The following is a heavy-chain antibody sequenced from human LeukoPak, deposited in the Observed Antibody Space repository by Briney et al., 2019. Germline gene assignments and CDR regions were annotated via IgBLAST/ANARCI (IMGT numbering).Heavy chain of an antibody. J-gene: IGHJ4*02. V-gene: IGHV1-24*01. CDR1: GYTLTELS. D-gene: IGHD1-26*01. Sequence: ASVKVSCKVSGYTLTELSMHWVRQAPGKGLEWMGGFDPEDGETIYAQKFQGRVTMTEDTSTDTAYMELSSLRSEDTAVYYCAITPGLGATNSDYWAREPWSPSPQ. CDR3: AITPGLGATNSDY. CDR2: FDPEDGET.